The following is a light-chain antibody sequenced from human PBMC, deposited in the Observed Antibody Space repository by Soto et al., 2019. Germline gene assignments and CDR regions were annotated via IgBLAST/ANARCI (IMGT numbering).Light chain of an antibody. CDR2: GGS. J-gene: IGKJ1*01. CDR3: HQYDNSPWT. CDR1: QTIYINS. Sequence: EIVLTQSPDTLSLSPGERATLSCRASQTIYINSLAWYQQRPGQAPRLLIYGGSTRATAVPDRFSGSGSGTDFALTISRLEPEDFAVYYCHQYDNSPWTFGQGTRVEIK. V-gene: IGKV3-20*01.